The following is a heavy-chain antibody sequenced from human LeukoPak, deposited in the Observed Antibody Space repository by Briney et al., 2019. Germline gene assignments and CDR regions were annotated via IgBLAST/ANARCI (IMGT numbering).Heavy chain of an antibody. CDR2: IYKIGTT. D-gene: IGHD2-15*01. CDR1: GDSVTGYY. Sequence: SETLSLTCTVFGDSVTGYYLNWVRQPPGKRLEWIGHIYKIGTTNYNPSLKSRLTISADTSKNQFSLKLRSVTAADTAVYYCVIGVGWQPDYWGQGALVTVSS. V-gene: IGHV4-59*02. CDR3: VIGVGWQPDY. J-gene: IGHJ4*02.